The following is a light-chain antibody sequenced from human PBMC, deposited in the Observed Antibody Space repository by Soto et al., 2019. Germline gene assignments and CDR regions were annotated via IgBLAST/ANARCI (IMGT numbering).Light chain of an antibody. Sequence: QSVLTQPASVSGSPGQSITISCTATSGDVGAYNFVSWYQFHPGRAPKLIIYEVTIRPSGVSNRFSGSKSGNTASLTISGLQAEDEADYYCSSYTTSAPYVFGSGTKVTVL. J-gene: IGLJ1*01. CDR3: SSYTTSAPYV. CDR2: EVT. CDR1: SGDVGAYNF. V-gene: IGLV2-14*01.